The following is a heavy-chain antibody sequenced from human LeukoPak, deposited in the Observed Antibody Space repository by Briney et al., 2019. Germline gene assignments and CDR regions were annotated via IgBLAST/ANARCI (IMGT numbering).Heavy chain of an antibody. CDR1: GFTFDDYA. J-gene: IGHJ4*02. CDR3: AKRGAEVGTTVAPGDC. CDR2: ISWNSVNI. V-gene: IGHV3-9*01. D-gene: IGHD1-26*01. Sequence: PGGSLRLSCAASGFTFDDYAMHWVRQVPGKGLEWVSGISWNSVNIGYADSVKGRFTISRDNSKNTLYLQMNSLRAEDTAVYYCAKRGAEVGTTVAPGDCWGQGTLLTVSS.